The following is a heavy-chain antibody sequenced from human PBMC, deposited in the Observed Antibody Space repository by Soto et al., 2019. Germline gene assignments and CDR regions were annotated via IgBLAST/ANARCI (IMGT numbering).Heavy chain of an antibody. D-gene: IGHD3-22*01. V-gene: IGHV1-69*13. Sequence: GASVKVSCKASGGTFSSYAISWVRQAPGQGLEWMGGIIPIFGTANYAQKFQGRVTITADESTSTAYMELSSLRSEDTAVYYYASPTTYYYDSSGYYPLDYWGQGTLVTVSS. J-gene: IGHJ4*02. CDR1: GGTFSSYA. CDR2: IIPIFGTA. CDR3: ASPTTYYYDSSGYYPLDY.